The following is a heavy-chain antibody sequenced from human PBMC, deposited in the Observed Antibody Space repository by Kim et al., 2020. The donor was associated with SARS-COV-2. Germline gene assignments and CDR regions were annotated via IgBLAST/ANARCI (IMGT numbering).Heavy chain of an antibody. CDR3: ARTGSSWYLAWFDP. Sequence: QKFQGRGTITADESTSTAYMELSSLRSEDTAVYYCARTGSSWYLAWFDPWGQGTLVTVSS. V-gene: IGHV1-69*01. J-gene: IGHJ5*02. D-gene: IGHD6-13*01.